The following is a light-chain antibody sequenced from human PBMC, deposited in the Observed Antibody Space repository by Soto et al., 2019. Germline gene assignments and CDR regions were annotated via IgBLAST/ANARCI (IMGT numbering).Light chain of an antibody. CDR3: QQSYSTFWT. CDR1: QGIRDD. J-gene: IGKJ1*01. Sequence: IQLTQSPSSLSASVGDRFTIACRASQGIRDDLAWYQQKPGRAPKRLIYAASTLQSGVPSRFSGSGSGTDFTLTISSLQPEDFATYYCQQSYSTFWTFGQGTKVDIK. V-gene: IGKV1-39*01. CDR2: AAS.